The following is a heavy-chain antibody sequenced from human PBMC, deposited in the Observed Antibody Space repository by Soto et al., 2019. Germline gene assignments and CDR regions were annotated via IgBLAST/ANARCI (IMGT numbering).Heavy chain of an antibody. CDR2: IYYSGST. J-gene: IGHJ3*02. D-gene: IGHD3-3*01. CDR3: ARGTWYYDFLGVQAFDI. CDR1: GGSISSYY. V-gene: IGHV4-59*01. Sequence: SETLSLTCTVSGGSISSYYWSWIRQPPGKGLEWIGYIYYSGSTNYNPSLESRVTISVDTSKNQFSLKLSSVTAADTAVYYCARGTWYYDFLGVQAFDIWGQGTMVTVSS.